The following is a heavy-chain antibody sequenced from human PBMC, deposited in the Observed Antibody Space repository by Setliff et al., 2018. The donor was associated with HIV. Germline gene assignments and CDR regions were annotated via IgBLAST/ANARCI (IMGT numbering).Heavy chain of an antibody. J-gene: IGHJ6*03. Sequence: ASVKVSCKASGGTFSSYTISWVRQAPGQGLEWMGRIIPILGIANSSQKFQGRVTITADKSTSTASMELSSLRSEDTAMYYCARGPKHCTSTSGRYYYYYYYMDVWGKGTPVTVSS. CDR2: IIPILGIA. V-gene: IGHV1-69*02. D-gene: IGHD2-2*01. CDR1: GGTFSSYT. CDR3: ARGPKHCTSTSGRYYYYYYYMDV.